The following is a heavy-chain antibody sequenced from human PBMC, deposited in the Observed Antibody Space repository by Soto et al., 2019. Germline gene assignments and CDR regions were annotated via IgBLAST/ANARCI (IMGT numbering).Heavy chain of an antibody. CDR2: INHSGST. CDR1: GGSFSGYY. J-gene: IGHJ4*02. V-gene: IGHV4-34*01. D-gene: IGHD2-2*02. Sequence: SETLSLTCAVYGGSFSGYYWSWIRQPPGKGLEWIGEINHSGSTNYNPSLKSRVTISVDTSKNQFSLKLSSVTAADTAVYYCTRRVPAAIPYYFDYWGQGTLVTVSS. CDR3: TRRVPAAIPYYFDY.